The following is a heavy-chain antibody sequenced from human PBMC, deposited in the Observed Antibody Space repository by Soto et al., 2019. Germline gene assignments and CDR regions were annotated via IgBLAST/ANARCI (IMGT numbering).Heavy chain of an antibody. D-gene: IGHD6-19*01. CDR2: ISGSGGST. Sequence: GGSLRLSCAASGFTFSSYAMSWVRQAPGKGLEWVSAISGSGGSTYYADSVKGRFTISRDNSKNTLYLQMNSLRAGDTAVYYCAKDRQVPKGYYFDYWGQGTLVTVSS. CDR3: AKDRQVPKGYYFDY. CDR1: GFTFSSYA. J-gene: IGHJ4*02. V-gene: IGHV3-23*01.